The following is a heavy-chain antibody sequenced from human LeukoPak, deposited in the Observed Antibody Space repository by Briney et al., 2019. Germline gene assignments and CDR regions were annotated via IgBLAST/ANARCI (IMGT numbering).Heavy chain of an antibody. CDR1: GGSFSGYY. CDR2: INHSGST. CDR3: AVLFYAVDY. Sequence: SETLSLTCAVYGGSFSGYYWSWIRQPPGKGLEWIGEINHSGSTYYNPSLKSRVTISVDTSKNQFSLKLSSVTAADTAVYYCAVLFYAVDYWGQGTLVTVSS. D-gene: IGHD3-16*01. V-gene: IGHV4-34*01. J-gene: IGHJ4*02.